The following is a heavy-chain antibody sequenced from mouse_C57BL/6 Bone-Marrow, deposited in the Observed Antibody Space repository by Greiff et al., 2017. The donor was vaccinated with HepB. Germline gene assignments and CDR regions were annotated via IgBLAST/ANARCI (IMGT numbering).Heavy chain of an antibody. V-gene: IGHV1-81*01. D-gene: IGHD2-4*01. CDR1: GYTFTSYG. CDR2: IYPRSGNT. Sequence: VQLQESGAELARPGASVKLSCKASGYTFTSYGISWVKQRTGQGLEWIGEIYPRSGNTYYNEKFKGKATLTADKSSSTAYMELRSLTSEDSAVYFCARRSYDYYFDYWGQGTTLTVSS. CDR3: ARRSYDYYFDY. J-gene: IGHJ2*01.